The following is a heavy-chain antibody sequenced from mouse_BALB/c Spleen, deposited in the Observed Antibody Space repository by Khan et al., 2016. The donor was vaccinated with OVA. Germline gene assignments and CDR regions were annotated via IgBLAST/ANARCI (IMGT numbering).Heavy chain of an antibody. D-gene: IGHD1-1*01. CDR3: ARIKKIVATYFDY. CDR2: TNPTNGRT. J-gene: IGHJ2*01. Sequence: VQLQQSGAELVKAGASVKMSCKASGYTFTSYWMHWVKQRLGQGLEGFAETNPTNGRTYYNEKFKSKATLTVDKSSSTAYILLSGPTFEDSAVYYCARIKKIVATYFDYGGQGTTLTVSS. CDR1: GYTFTSYW. V-gene: IGHV1S81*02.